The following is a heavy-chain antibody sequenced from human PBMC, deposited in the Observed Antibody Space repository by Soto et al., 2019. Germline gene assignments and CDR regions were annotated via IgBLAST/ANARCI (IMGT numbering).Heavy chain of an antibody. D-gene: IGHD6-19*01. J-gene: IGHJ4*02. CDR3: ALTRRSSLLEVAGPGFEY. V-gene: IGHV3-30*03. CDR2: LSYEGSEE. Sequence: GGSLRLSCAASGFNFGVFGMHWVRQAPGKGLEWLSVLSYEGSEEYYADSVRGRFTISRDNSKNTLFLQMDSLRVDDTGVYYCALTRRSSLLEVAGPGFEYWGQGTLVNVSS. CDR1: GFNFGVFG.